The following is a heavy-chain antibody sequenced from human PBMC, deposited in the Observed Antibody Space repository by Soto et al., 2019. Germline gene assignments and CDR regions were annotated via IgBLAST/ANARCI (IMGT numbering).Heavy chain of an antibody. CDR2: ISSTSSAI. Sequence: GGSLRLSCAASGFTFSAHSMNWVRQAPGKGLDWVSYISSTSSAIYYADSVKGRFTISRDNANNSLYLQMNSLRDEDTAVYYCARDGGYNGYDIDYWGQGTLVTVSS. V-gene: IGHV3-48*02. CDR1: GFTFSAHS. D-gene: IGHD5-12*01. J-gene: IGHJ4*02. CDR3: ARDGGYNGYDIDY.